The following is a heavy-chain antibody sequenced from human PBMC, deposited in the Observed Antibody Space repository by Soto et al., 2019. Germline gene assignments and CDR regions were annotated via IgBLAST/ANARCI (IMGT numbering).Heavy chain of an antibody. D-gene: IGHD3-16*01. CDR1: GYIFVNYG. CDR2: ISPYTGNT. J-gene: IGHJ6*02. V-gene: IGHV1-18*01. Sequence: QVQLVQSGDEVKKPGASVKVSCKASGYIFVNYGIAWVRQAPGQGLEWMGWISPYTGNTHSATKVQGRLTMTTDTSTSTAYMDLGSLISDDTAVYYCVMVDNYVTPTPQDVWGQGITVTVSS. CDR3: VMVDNYVTPTPQDV.